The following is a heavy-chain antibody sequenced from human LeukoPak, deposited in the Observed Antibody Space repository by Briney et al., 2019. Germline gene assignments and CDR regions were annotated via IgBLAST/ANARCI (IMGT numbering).Heavy chain of an antibody. V-gene: IGHV4-39*07. Sequence: WFRQAPGKGLEWIGSIYYSGSTYYNPSLKSRVTISVDTSKNQFSLKLSSVTAADTAVYYCARAGIAAAGGFDYWGQGTLVTVSS. J-gene: IGHJ4*02. CDR3: ARAGIAAAGGFDY. CDR2: IYYSGST. D-gene: IGHD6-13*01.